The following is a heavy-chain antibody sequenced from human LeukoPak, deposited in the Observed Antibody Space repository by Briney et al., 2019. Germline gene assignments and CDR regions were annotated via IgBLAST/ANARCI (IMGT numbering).Heavy chain of an antibody. CDR2: ISANAVST. D-gene: IGHD2-2*01. V-gene: IGHV3-23*01. CDR1: RFTFSSYT. CDR3: ASMPSTEIYYFYYMDV. J-gene: IGHJ6*03. Sequence: GGSLTLSCAVSRFTFSSYTMNWARQAPGRGREWVSGISANAVSTYYADSVKGRFTISRDNSKNTLYLHMDRLGTEDTAVYYCASMPSTEIYYFYYMDVWGKGTTVTVSS.